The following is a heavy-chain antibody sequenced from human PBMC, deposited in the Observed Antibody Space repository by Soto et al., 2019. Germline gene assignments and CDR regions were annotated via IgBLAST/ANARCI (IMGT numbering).Heavy chain of an antibody. V-gene: IGHV3-74*01. D-gene: IGHD2-15*01. CDR1: GGTFSSHW. CDR3: ARAVGGGYCSGGSCFPAGLEDY. Sequence: GGSMRLPCAASGGTFSSHWMHWVRQAPGKGLVWVSRINSDGSSTSYADSVKGRFTISRDNAKNTLYLQMNSLRAEDTAVYYCARAVGGGYCSGGSCFPAGLEDYWGQGTLVTVS. J-gene: IGHJ4*02. CDR2: INSDGSST.